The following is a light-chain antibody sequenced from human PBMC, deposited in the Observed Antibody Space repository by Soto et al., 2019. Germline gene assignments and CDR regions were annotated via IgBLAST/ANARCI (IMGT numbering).Light chain of an antibody. CDR1: QTISSW. CDR2: KAS. Sequence: DIQMTQSPSTLSGSVGDRVTITCRASQTISSWLALYQQKPGKAPKLLIYKASTLKSGVPSRFSSSGSGTEITLTISSLQPDDFATYYCQHYNSYSEAFGQGTKVDIK. J-gene: IGKJ1*01. V-gene: IGKV1-5*03. CDR3: QHYNSYSEA.